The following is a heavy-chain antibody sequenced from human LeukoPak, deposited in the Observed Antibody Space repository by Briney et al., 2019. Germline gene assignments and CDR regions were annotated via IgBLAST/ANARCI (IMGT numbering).Heavy chain of an antibody. V-gene: IGHV4-31*03. CDR3: SRGLDSRKLGY. J-gene: IGHJ4*02. Sequence: PSETLSLTCTVSGASFSSGDQYWNWIRQRPGEGLEWIGSIHPSGALYNNPSLESRVTISIDTSKNQFSLNLNSVTAADTAVHFCSRGLDSRKLGYWGQGTLVTVSS. CDR2: IHPSGAL. D-gene: IGHD3-22*01. CDR1: GASFSSGDQY.